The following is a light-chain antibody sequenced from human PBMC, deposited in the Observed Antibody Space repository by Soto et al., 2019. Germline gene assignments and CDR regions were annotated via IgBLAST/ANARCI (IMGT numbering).Light chain of an antibody. CDR3: ATWDDSLNGVV. CDR1: TSNIGSNY. J-gene: IGLJ2*01. V-gene: IGLV1-44*01. CDR2: SND. Sequence: QSVLTQPPSASGTPGQRVTISCSGSTSNIGSNYVYWYQHLPGTAPKLLIFSNDERPSGVPDRFSGSKSGTSASLAISGLQSDDEADYYCATWDDSLNGVVFGGGTKLTVL.